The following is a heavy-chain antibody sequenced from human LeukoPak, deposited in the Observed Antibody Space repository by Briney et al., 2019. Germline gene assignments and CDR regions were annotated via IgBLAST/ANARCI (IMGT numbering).Heavy chain of an antibody. V-gene: IGHV4-59*01. J-gene: IGHJ4*02. D-gene: IGHD6-13*01. CDR2: IYYSGST. Sequence: SETLSLTCTVSGGSISSYYWSWIRQPPGKGLEWIGYIYYSGSTNYNPSLKSRVTISVDTSKNQFSLKLSSVTAADTAVYYCARDRIGYSSSFGFDYWGQGTLVTVSS. CDR1: GGSISSYY. CDR3: ARDRIGYSSSFGFDY.